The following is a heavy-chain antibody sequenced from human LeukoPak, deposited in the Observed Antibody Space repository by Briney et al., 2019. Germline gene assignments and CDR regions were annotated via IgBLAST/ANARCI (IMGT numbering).Heavy chain of an antibody. CDR1: GFTFSSYG. CDR3: AKGNWRYFDY. V-gene: IGHV3-33*06. D-gene: IGHD1-1*01. J-gene: IGHJ4*02. CDR2: IWSDGSYK. Sequence: GGSLRLSCAASGFTFSSYGFHWVRQAPGKGLEWVAVIWSDGSYKYYADSVKGRFTISRDDSKNTLYLQMNSLGADDTAVYYCAKGNWRYFDYWGQGTLVTVSS.